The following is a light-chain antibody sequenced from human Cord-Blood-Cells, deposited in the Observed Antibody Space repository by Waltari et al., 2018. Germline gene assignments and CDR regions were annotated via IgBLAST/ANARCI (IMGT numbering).Light chain of an antibody. V-gene: IGLV2-11*01. J-gene: IGLJ1*01. Sequence: QSALTQPRTLSGSPGQSITIPCPATSTHAVGDNFYSWYQQHPGKAPKLMIYDVSKRPSGVPDRFSGSKSGNTASLTISGLQAEDEADYYCCSYAGSYNYVFGTGTKVTVL. CDR3: CSYAGSYNYV. CDR1: STHAVGDNF. CDR2: DVS.